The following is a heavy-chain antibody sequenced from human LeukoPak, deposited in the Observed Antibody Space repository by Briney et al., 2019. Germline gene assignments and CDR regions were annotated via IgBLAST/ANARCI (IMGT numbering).Heavy chain of an antibody. D-gene: IGHD4-17*01. V-gene: IGHV3-23*01. CDR3: ARIYGDYLMSYFDY. Sequence: GGSLRLSCAASGFTFSSYAMNWVRQAPGKGLEWVSDVSGSSGSTYYADSVKGRFTISRDNSKNTLYMQMNSLRAEDTAVYYCARIYGDYLMSYFDYWGQGTLVTVSS. CDR1: GFTFSSYA. J-gene: IGHJ4*02. CDR2: VSGSSGST.